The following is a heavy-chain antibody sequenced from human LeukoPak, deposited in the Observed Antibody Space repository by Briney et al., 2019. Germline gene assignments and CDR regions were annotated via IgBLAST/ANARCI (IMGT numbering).Heavy chain of an antibody. CDR2: IYTSGRT. CDR3: GRKEPGTVFGVEANYYFDY. D-gene: IGHD3-3*01. J-gene: IGHJ4*02. Sequence: PSETLSLTCTASGGSISSDSNYWSWLRQPAGKGLEWFIRIYTSGRTKYNPFLKSRVTISVDTSKNQFFLKLSSVTDADTAVYFRGRKEPGTVFGVEANYYFDYWGQGTLVTVSS. V-gene: IGHV4-61*02. CDR1: GGSISSDSNY.